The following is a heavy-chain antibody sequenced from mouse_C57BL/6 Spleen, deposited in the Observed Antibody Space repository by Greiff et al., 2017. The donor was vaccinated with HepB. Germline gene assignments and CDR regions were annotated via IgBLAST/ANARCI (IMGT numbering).Heavy chain of an antibody. V-gene: IGHV5-4*01. Sequence: EVKLMESGGGLVKPGGSLKLSCAASGFTFSSYAMSWVRQTPEKRLEWVATISDGGSYTYYPDNVKGRFTISRDNAKNNLYLQMSHLKSEDTAMYYCARDPDRYAMDYWGQGTSVTVSS. CDR2: ISDGGSYT. CDR1: GFTFSSYA. CDR3: ARDPDRYAMDY. J-gene: IGHJ4*01.